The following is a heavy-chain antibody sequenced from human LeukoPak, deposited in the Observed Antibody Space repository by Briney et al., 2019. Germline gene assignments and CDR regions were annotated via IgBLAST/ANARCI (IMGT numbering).Heavy chain of an antibody. CDR3: ARLGFSSTWYSFI. CDR2: IYYNGGT. D-gene: IGHD6-13*01. V-gene: IGHV4-59*08. J-gene: IGHJ4*02. CDR1: GGSISNYY. Sequence: SETLSLTCTVSGGSISNYYWSWIRQPPGKGLEWIGYIYYNGGTNYNPSLKSRVTISVDTSRNQFFLKVSSVTAADTAVYFCARLGFSSTWYSFIWGQGTLVTVSS.